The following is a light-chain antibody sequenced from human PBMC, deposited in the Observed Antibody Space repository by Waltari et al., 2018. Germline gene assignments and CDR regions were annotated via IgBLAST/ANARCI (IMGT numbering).Light chain of an antibody. CDR1: QSISSW. CDR3: QQYNSATT. Sequence: ITCRASQSISSWLAWYQQKPGKAPKLLIYKASSLESGVPSRFSGSGYGTEFTLTISSLQPDDFATYYCQQYNSATTFGQGTRLEIK. V-gene: IGKV1-5*03. J-gene: IGKJ5*01. CDR2: KAS.